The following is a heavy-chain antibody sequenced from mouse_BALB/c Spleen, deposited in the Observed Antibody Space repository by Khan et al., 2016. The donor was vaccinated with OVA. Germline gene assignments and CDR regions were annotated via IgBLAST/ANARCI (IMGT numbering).Heavy chain of an antibody. V-gene: IGHV2-6-5*01. J-gene: IGHJ4*01. CDR3: AKGVWSYYFALDY. Sequence: QVQLKEPGPGLVTPSQSLSITCTVPGFSLTDYGVSWIRQLPGKGLEWLGVIWGGGSTSYNSVLKSRLSISKDNSKSQVFLKMNSLQTDDTAMYYCAKGVWSYYFALDYWGQGTSVTVSS. D-gene: IGHD2-10*02. CDR1: GFSLTDYG. CDR2: IWGGGST.